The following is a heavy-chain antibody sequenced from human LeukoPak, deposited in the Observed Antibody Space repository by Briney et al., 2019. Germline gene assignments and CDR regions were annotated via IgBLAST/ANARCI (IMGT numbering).Heavy chain of an antibody. V-gene: IGHV1-2*02. J-gene: IGHJ4*02. D-gene: IGHD5-18*01. CDR2: INPNSGGT. Sequence: ASVKVSCKASGYTFTSYYMHWVRQAPGQGLEWMGWINPNSGGTNYAQKFQGRVTMTRDTSISTAYMELSRLRSDDTAVYYCARDRGRSGYSYGYGYWGQGTLVTVSS. CDR3: ARDRGRSGYSYGYGY. CDR1: GYTFTSYY.